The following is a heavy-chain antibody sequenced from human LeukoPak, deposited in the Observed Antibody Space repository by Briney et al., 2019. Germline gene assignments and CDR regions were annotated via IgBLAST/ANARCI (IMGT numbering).Heavy chain of an antibody. CDR2: ISYDGSNK. CDR3: AKAQATAKDY. CDR1: GFTFSSYG. V-gene: IGHV3-30*18. Sequence: GGSLRLSCAASGFTFSSYGTHWVRQAPGKGLEWVAVISYDGSNKYYADSVKGRFTISRDNSKNTLYLQMNSLRAEDTAVYYCAKAQATAKDYWGQGTLVTVSS. D-gene: IGHD2-21*02. J-gene: IGHJ4*02.